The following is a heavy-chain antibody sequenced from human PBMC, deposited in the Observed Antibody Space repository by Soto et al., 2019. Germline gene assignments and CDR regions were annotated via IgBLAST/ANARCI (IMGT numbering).Heavy chain of an antibody. D-gene: IGHD1-1*01. J-gene: IGHJ4*02. CDR1: GFSLSTSGVG. CDR2: IYWDDDK. CDR3: AHRAALQRNWDGRYFAS. V-gene: IGHV2-5*02. Sequence: QITLKESGPPRVKPTQTLTLTCVFSGFSLSTSGVGVGWIRLPPGKALEWLAFIYWDDDKRYSPSLKSRLTIANHTSKNQLPLTTTNLDPVDTGTYSCAHRAALQRNWDGRYFASWRPGTLVTLSS.